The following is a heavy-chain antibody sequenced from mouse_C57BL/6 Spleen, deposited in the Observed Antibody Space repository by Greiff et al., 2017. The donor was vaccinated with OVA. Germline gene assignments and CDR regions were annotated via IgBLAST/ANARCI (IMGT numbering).Heavy chain of an antibody. CDR2: ISSGSSTI. Sequence: EVKLQESGGGLVKPGGSLKLSCAASGFTFSDYGMHWVRQAPEKGLEWVAYISSGSSTIYYADTVKGRFTISRDNAKNTLFLQMTSLRSEDTAMYYCARGVGPFAYWGQGTLVTVSA. D-gene: IGHD4-1*01. V-gene: IGHV5-17*01. J-gene: IGHJ3*01. CDR3: ARGVGPFAY. CDR1: GFTFSDYG.